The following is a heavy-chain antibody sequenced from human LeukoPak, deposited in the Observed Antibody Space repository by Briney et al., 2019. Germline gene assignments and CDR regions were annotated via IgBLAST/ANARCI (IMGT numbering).Heavy chain of an antibody. CDR1: GGSISSYY. CDR2: IYYSGST. V-gene: IGHV4-59*12. D-gene: IGHD5-18*01. Sequence: PSETLSLTCTVSGGSISSYYWSWLRQPPGKGLEWIGYIYYSGSTNYNPSLKSRVTISVDTSKNQFSLKLSSVTAADTAVYYCARVRGYSYGQKVDYYYYMDVWGKGTTVTVSS. CDR3: ARVRGYSYGQKVDYYYYMDV. J-gene: IGHJ6*03.